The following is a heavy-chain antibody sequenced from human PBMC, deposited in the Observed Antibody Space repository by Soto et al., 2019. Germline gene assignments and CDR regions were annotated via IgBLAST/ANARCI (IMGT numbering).Heavy chain of an antibody. Sequence: QVQLQESGPGLVKPSETLSLSCTVSGGSINSYYWSWIRQSPGKRMEWIGYVHHSWGSSYNPSLQSXVAXSLDPSKSQFSLKVTSGTATDTAVYYCARQGFGPLHGLVDVWGQGTTVTVSS. D-gene: IGHD3-10*01. CDR2: VHHSWGS. CDR3: ARQGFGPLHGLVDV. V-gene: IGHV4-59*08. CDR1: GGSINSYY. J-gene: IGHJ6*02.